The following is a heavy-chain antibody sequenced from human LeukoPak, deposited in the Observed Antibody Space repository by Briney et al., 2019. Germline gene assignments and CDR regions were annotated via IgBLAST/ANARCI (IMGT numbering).Heavy chain of an antibody. J-gene: IGHJ4*02. CDR2: IYYSGST. CDR1: GDSISSSSYF. V-gene: IGHV4-39*01. CDR3: ARQSAAAAQYYFDY. D-gene: IGHD6-13*01. Sequence: PSETLSLTCTDSGDSISSSSYFWGWIRQPPGKGLEWIGSIYYSGSTYYNPSLKSRVTISVDTSKNQFSLKLSSVTAADTTVYYCARQSAAAAQYYFDYWGQGTLVTVSS.